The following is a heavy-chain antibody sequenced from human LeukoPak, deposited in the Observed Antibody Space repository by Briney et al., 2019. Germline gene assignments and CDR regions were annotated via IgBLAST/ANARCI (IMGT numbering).Heavy chain of an antibody. Sequence: GASVKVSCKASGYTFTSYDINWVRQATGQGLEWMGWINPNSGGTNYAQKFQGRVTMTRDTSISTAYMELSRLRSDDTAVYYCARGLDSSSWKRNNWFDPWGQGTLVTVSS. D-gene: IGHD6-13*01. J-gene: IGHJ5*02. CDR1: GYTFTSYD. CDR3: ARGLDSSSWKRNNWFDP. V-gene: IGHV1-2*02. CDR2: INPNSGGT.